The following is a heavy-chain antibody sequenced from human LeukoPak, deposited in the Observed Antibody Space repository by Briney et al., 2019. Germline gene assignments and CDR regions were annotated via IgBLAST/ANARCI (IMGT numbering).Heavy chain of an antibody. CDR2: ISGSGGSGGST. CDR3: ARARGSSSWYGHSDY. J-gene: IGHJ4*02. CDR1: GFTLRSYA. Sequence: GGSLRLSCAASGFTLRSYAMSWVRQAPGKGLEWVSAISGSGGSGGSTYYADSVKGRFTISRDNSKNTLYLQMNSLRAEDTAVYYCARARGSSSWYGHSDYWGQGTLVTVSS. D-gene: IGHD6-13*01. V-gene: IGHV3-23*01.